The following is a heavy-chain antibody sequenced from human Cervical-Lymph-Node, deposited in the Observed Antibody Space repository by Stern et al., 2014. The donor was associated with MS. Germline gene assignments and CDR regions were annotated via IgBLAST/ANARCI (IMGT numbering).Heavy chain of an antibody. CDR3: ARERQQYCNSEGCSYWYFDL. Sequence: QVQLQESGPGLVKPSGTLSLTCAVSGGSVSSTNWWSWVRQSPGKGLEWIGNLYHSGASHYRPSLRSRVSISLDNSKNHLSLHLTSVTAADTAVYYCARERQQYCNSEGCSYWYFDLWGRGTLVTVSS. J-gene: IGHJ2*01. V-gene: IGHV4-4*02. CDR2: LYHSGAS. CDR1: GGSVSSTNW. D-gene: IGHD2/OR15-2a*01.